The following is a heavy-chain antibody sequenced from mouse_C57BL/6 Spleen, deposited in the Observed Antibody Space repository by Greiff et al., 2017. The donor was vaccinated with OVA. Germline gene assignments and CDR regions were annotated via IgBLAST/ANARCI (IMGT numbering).Heavy chain of an antibody. CDR3: ASLYYGNYDWYFDV. CDR2: ISSGSSTI. V-gene: IGHV5-17*01. CDR1: GFTFSDYG. Sequence: EVKLVESGGGLVKPGGSLKLSCAASGFTFSDYGMHWVRQAPEKGLEWVAYISSGSSTIYYADTVKGRFTISRDNAKNTLFLQMTSLRSEDTAMYYCASLYYGNYDWYFDVWGTGTTVTVSS. D-gene: IGHD2-1*01. J-gene: IGHJ1*03.